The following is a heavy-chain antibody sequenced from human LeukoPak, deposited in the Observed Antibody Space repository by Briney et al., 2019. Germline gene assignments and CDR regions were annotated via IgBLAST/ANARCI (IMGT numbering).Heavy chain of an antibody. Sequence: SETLSLTCTVSGGSISSGGYYWSWIRQPPGKGLEWIGYIYHSGSTYYNPSLKSRVTISVDRSKNQFSLKLSSVTAADTAVYYCARGGYYDFWSGYDGWFDPWGQGTLVTVSS. D-gene: IGHD3-3*01. CDR2: IYHSGST. CDR3: ARGGYYDFWSGYDGWFDP. J-gene: IGHJ5*02. V-gene: IGHV4-30-2*01. CDR1: GGSISSGGYY.